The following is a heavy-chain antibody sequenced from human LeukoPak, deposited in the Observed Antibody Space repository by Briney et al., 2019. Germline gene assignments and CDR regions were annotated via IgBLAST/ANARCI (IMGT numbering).Heavy chain of an antibody. CDR2: INAGNGNT. Sequence: ASVTVSCKASGYTFTSYAMHWVRQAPGQRLEWMGWINAGNGNTKYSQKFQGRVTITRDTSASTAYMELSSLRSEDTAVYCCARARDRFNSGWYGYWGQGTLVTVSS. D-gene: IGHD6-19*01. CDR3: ARARDRFNSGWYGY. V-gene: IGHV1-3*01. CDR1: GYTFTSYA. J-gene: IGHJ4*02.